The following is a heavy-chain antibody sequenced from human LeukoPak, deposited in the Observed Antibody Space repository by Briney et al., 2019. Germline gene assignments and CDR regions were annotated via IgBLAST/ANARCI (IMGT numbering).Heavy chain of an antibody. Sequence: GGSLRLSCAAFGFTFSSYSMNWVRQAPGKGLEWVSSISSSSSYIYYADSVKGRFTISRDNAKNSLYLQMNSLRAEDTAVYYCARVGPLDYRGNDYWGQGTLVTVSS. D-gene: IGHD4-11*01. CDR3: ARVGPLDYRGNDY. V-gene: IGHV3-21*01. CDR2: ISSSSSYI. CDR1: GFTFSSYS. J-gene: IGHJ4*02.